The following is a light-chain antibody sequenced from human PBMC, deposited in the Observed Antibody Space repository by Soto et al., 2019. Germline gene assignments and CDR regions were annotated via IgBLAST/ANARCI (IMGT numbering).Light chain of an antibody. CDR2: DDS. CDR3: QVWDSSSDHP. Sequence: LTQPPSVSVAPGQTARITCGGNNIGSKSVHWYQQKPGQAPVLVVYDDSDRPSGIPGRFSGSNSGNTATLTISRVEAGDEADYYCQVWDSSSDHPFGTGTKVTVL. V-gene: IGLV3-21*02. J-gene: IGLJ1*01. CDR1: NIGSKS.